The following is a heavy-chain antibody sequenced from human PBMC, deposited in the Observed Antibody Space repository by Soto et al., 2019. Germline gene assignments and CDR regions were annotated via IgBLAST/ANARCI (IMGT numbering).Heavy chain of an antibody. Sequence: EASVKVSCKASGYTFTSYYMHWVRQAPGQGLEWMGIINPSGGSTSYAQKFQGRVTMTRDTSTSTVYMELSSLRSEDTAVYYCARAPPPYYDSSGFDFDYWGQGTLVTVSS. D-gene: IGHD3-22*01. CDR3: ARAPPPYYDSSGFDFDY. CDR1: GYTFTSYY. CDR2: INPSGGST. V-gene: IGHV1-46*01. J-gene: IGHJ4*02.